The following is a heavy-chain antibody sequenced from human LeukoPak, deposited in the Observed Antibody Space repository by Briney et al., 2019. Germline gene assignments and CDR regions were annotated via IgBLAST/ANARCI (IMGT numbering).Heavy chain of an antibody. CDR2: INPNIGGT. D-gene: IGHD4-17*01. CDR1: GYTFTAYY. J-gene: IGHJ5*02. CDR3: AREGPLRLPYFDP. Sequence: ASVKVSCKASGYTFTAYYMNWVRQAPGQGLEWMGWINPNIGGTNYAQKFQGRVTMTRDTSISTAYMELSSLRSDDTAVYYCAREGPLRLPYFDPWGQGTLVTVSS. V-gene: IGHV1-2*02.